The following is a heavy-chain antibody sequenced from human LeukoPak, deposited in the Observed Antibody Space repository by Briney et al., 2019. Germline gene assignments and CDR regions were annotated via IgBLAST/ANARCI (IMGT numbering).Heavy chain of an antibody. Sequence: TGGSLRLSCTASGYSVNTMYMAWVRQAPGKGLQWVSRINGDGGSRNYADSVKGRFTISRDNAKNTLYLQMSSLRVEDTAVYYCASASSHRTAAGGDYWGQGTLVTVST. CDR3: ASASSHRTAAGGDY. D-gene: IGHD6-13*01. CDR1: GYSVNTMY. CDR2: INGDGGSR. J-gene: IGHJ4*02. V-gene: IGHV3-74*01.